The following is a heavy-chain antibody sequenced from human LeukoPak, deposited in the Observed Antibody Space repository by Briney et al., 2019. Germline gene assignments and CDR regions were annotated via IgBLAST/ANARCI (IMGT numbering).Heavy chain of an antibody. Sequence: SETLSLTCGVYGGSFSGYYWSWVRQPPGKGLEWIGKIEHSGSTNYNPSLKSRVTISVDTSKNQFSLNLSSVTAADTAVYYCARSATLVRNYYYYYMDAWGKGTTVTVSS. CDR1: GGSFSGYY. D-gene: IGHD3-9*01. V-gene: IGHV4-34*01. J-gene: IGHJ6*03. CDR2: IEHSGST. CDR3: ARSATLVRNYYYYYMDA.